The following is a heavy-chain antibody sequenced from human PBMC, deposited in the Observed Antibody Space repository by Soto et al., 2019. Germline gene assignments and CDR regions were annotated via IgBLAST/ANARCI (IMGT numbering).Heavy chain of an antibody. CDR3: ARGPTVNNKSPFPWLGVLRGYGMDV. Sequence: QVQLVQSGAEVKKPGASVKVSCKSSGYTFTSYGISWVRQAPGQGLEWMGWISAYNGNTNYEQKLQGRVTMTTDTSTSTAYMELRSLRSDDTAVYYCARGPTVNNKSPFPWLGVLRGYGMDVWGQGTTGTVS. CDR1: GYTFTSYG. J-gene: IGHJ6*02. D-gene: IGHD3-16*01. CDR2: ISAYNGNT. V-gene: IGHV1-18*01.